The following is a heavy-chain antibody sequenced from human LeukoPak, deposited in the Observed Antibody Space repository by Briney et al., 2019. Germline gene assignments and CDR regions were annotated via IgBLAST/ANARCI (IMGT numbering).Heavy chain of an antibody. V-gene: IGHV4-61*02. CDR3: ARYVDPYDISPHSFDI. CDR1: GGSVNSNTYF. J-gene: IGHJ3*02. Sequence: SETLSLTCTVSGGSVNSNTYFWNWIRQPAGQRLEWIERIYASGGTDYNPSLRSRLSMSINRSSNQISLTLRSVTAADTAVYYCARYVDPYDISPHSFDIWGQGTVVTVSS. CDR2: IYASGGT. D-gene: IGHD3-22*01.